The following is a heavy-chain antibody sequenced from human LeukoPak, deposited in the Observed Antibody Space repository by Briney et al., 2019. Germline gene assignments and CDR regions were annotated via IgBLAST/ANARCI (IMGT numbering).Heavy chain of an antibody. CDR3: ANRHDY. CDR2: ITGSGGII. CDR1: GFTFSDYE. Sequence: GGPLRLSCAGSGFTFSDYEMNWVRQAPGKGLEWVSYITGSGGIIYYADSVKGRFTISRDNAKNTLSLQMNSLRVEDTAIYYCANRHDYWGQGTLVTVSS. J-gene: IGHJ4*02. V-gene: IGHV3-48*03.